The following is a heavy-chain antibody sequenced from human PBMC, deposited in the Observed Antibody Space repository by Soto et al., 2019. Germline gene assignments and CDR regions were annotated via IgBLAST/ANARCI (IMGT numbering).Heavy chain of an antibody. V-gene: IGHV3-30*18. D-gene: IGHD3-10*01. J-gene: IGHJ6*03. CDR3: AKGVQRFTSYCMDV. Sequence: QGQLVDSGVGVVQPGGSLRLSCAASGFTFISYGMHWVRQAPGKGMEWVAFILYDGNNKDYADSVKGRFTISRDNTNNTLYLQMNSLRPEDTAVYYCAKGVQRFTSYCMDVWGKGTTVAVS. CDR1: GFTFISYG. CDR2: ILYDGNNK.